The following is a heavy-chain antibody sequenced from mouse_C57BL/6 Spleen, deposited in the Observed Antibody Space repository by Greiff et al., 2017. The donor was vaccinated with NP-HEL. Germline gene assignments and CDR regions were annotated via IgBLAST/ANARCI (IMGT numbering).Heavy chain of an antibody. V-gene: IGHV1-47*01. CDR1: GYTFTTYP. CDR3: ARRLGYDVYFDY. J-gene: IGHJ2*01. CDR2: FHPYNDDT. Sequence: VKLVESGAELVKPGASVKMSCKASGYTFTTYPIEWMKQNHGKSLEWIGNFHPYNDDTKYNEKFKGKATLTVEKSSSTVYLELSRLTSDDSAVYYCARRLGYDVYFDYWGQGTTLTVSS. D-gene: IGHD6-5*01.